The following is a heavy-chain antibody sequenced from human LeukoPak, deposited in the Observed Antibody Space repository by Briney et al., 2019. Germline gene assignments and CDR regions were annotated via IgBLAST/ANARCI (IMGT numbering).Heavy chain of an antibody. CDR2: ISWNSGSI. D-gene: IGHD5-18*01. V-gene: IGHV3-9*01. CDR1: GFTFDDYA. J-gene: IGHJ4*02. Sequence: HPGGSLRLSCAASGFTFDDYALHWVRQAPGKGLEWVSGISWNSGSIGYADSVKGRFTISRDNAKNSLYLQMNSLRAEDTALYYCAKLLLGYSYGYDYWGQGTLVTVSS. CDR3: AKLLLGYSYGYDY.